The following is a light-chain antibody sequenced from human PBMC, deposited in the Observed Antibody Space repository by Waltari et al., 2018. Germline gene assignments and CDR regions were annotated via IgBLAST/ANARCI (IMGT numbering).Light chain of an antibody. J-gene: IGKJ1*01. CDR3: MQARQTPWT. Sequence: DIVMTQSPLSLPVTPGEPASISCRSSQSLLHSNGYNYLDWYLQKPGQSPQVLIYLASYRASGVPDRFSGRGSGTEFTLKISRVEAEDVGVYYCMQARQTPWTFGQGTKVEIK. CDR1: QSLLHSNGYNY. V-gene: IGKV2-28*01. CDR2: LAS.